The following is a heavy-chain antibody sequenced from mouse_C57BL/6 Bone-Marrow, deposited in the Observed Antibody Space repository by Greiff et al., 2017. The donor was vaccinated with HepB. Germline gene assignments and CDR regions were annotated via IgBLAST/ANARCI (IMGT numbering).Heavy chain of an antibody. Sequence: EVKLVESGGGLVQPKGSLKLSCAASGFTFNTYAMHWVRQAPGKGLEWVARMRSKSSNYATYYADSVKDRFTISRDDSQSMLYLQMNNLKTEDTAMYYCVRALAWFAYWGQGTLVTVSA. J-gene: IGHJ3*01. V-gene: IGHV10-3*01. CDR3: VRALAWFAY. CDR1: GFTFNTYA. CDR2: MRSKSSNYAT.